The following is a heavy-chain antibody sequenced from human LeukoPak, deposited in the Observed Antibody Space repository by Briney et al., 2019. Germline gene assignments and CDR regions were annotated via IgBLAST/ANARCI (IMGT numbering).Heavy chain of an antibody. CDR1: GDTFSSYD. J-gene: IGHJ4*02. CDR3: ARVTGSIDY. V-gene: IGHV1-8*01. CDR2: INLNSGNT. Sequence: ASAKVSCKPSGDTFSSYDTNSGPHATEERLEWMGWINLNSGNTGYAQNFQDRLTVTRDISINTAYMELSTVRSEDTAIYYCARVTGSIDYWGKGTLVTVSS. D-gene: IGHD1-26*01.